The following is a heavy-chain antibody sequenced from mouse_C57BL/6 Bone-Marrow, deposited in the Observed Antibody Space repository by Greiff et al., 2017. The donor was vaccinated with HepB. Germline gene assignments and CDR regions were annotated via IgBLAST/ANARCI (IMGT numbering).Heavy chain of an antibody. CDR3: ARGGGFAY. CDR1: GFTFSSYA. Sequence: EVQLVESGGGLVKPGGSLKLSCAASGFTFSSYAMSWVRQTPEKRLEWVATISDGGSYTYYPDNVKGRFTISRDNAKNNLYLQMSHLKSEDTAMYYYARGGGFAYWGQGTLVTVSA. J-gene: IGHJ3*01. V-gene: IGHV5-4*01. CDR2: ISDGGSYT.